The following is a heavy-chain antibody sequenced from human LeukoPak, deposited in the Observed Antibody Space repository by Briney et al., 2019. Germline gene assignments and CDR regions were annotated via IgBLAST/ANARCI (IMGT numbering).Heavy chain of an antibody. V-gene: IGHV3-21*01. D-gene: IGHD1-14*01. J-gene: IGHJ3*02. CDR3: TRDYHIHDAFDI. CDR1: GFTFGSYS. CDR2: ISSGSSYI. Sequence: GGSLRLSCAASGFTFGSYSMNWVRQAPGKGLEWVSSISSGSSYIYYADSVKGRFAISRDNAKNSLYLQMNSLRAEDTAVYYCTRDYHIHDAFDIWGQGTMVTVPS.